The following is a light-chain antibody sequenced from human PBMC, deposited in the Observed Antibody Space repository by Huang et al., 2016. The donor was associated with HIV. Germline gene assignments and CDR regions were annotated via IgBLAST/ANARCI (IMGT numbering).Light chain of an antibody. CDR3: QKYNSAPWT. J-gene: IGKJ1*01. V-gene: IGKV1-27*01. CDR1: SDIAKY. CDR2: AAS. Sequence: DIQMTQSPSSLSAHVEDRVTIACRASSDIAKYLAWYQQRPGKVPKLLIYAASTLQSGVPSRFSGRGSGTHFTLTISSLQPEDVATYYCQKYNSAPWTFGQGTKVEIK.